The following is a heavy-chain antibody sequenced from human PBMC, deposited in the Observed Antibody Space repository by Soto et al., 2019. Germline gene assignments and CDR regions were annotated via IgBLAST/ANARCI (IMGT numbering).Heavy chain of an antibody. CDR2: INPSGGSP. D-gene: IGHD3-10*01. Sequence: ASVKVSCPASGYTFTIYFMHWVRQAPGQGLEWMGIINPSGGSPSYAQKFQGRVTMTRDTSTSTVYMELSSLRSEDTAMYYCAREFDGLDNWGQGTLVTVSS. J-gene: IGHJ4*02. V-gene: IGHV1-46*01. CDR1: GYTFTIYF. CDR3: AREFDGLDN.